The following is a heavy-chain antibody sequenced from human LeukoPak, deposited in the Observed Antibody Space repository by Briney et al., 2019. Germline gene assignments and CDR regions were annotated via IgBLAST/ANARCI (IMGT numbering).Heavy chain of an antibody. CDR1: GFSFRSYA. J-gene: IGHJ6*02. CDR2: INDDWGTT. V-gene: IGHV3-64*04. CDR3: ARDPRTTGKSNYGMDV. D-gene: IGHD4-17*01. Sequence: PGGSLRLSCSASGFSFRSYAMHWVRQAPGKGLEFVSGINDDWGTTDYADSVQGRFTISRDNSKNTVYLQMNSLRVEDTAVYYCARDPRTTGKSNYGMDVWGQGTTVTVSS.